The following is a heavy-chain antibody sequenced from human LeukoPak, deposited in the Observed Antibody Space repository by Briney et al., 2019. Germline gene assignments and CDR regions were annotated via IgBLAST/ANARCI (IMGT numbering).Heavy chain of an antibody. CDR1: GFTFSSYA. CDR3: AKDPTTYYYGSGSPDY. V-gene: IGHV3-23*01. D-gene: IGHD3-10*01. CDR2: ISGSGGST. Sequence: PGGSLRLSCAASGFTFSSYAMSWVRQAPGKGLEWVSAISGSGGSTYYADSVKGRCTISRDNSKNTLYLQMNSLRAEDTAVYYCAKDPTTYYYGSGSPDYWGQGTLVTVSS. J-gene: IGHJ4*02.